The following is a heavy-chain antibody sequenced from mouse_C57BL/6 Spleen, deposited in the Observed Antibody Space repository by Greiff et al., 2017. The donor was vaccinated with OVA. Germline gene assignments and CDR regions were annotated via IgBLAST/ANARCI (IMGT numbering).Heavy chain of an antibody. V-gene: IGHV8-8*01. CDR2: IWWDDDK. CDR3: ARVDDYDGTWFAY. CDR1: GFSLSTFGMG. Sequence: QVTLQVSGPGILQPSQTLSLTCSFSGFSLSTFGMGVGWIRQPSGKGLEWLAHIWWDDDKYDNPALKSRLTISKDTSKKPVFLKIANVDTADTATYYCARVDDYDGTWFAYWGQGTLVTVAA. J-gene: IGHJ3*01. D-gene: IGHD1-1*01.